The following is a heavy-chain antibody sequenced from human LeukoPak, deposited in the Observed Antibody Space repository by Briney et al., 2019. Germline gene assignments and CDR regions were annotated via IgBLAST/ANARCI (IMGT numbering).Heavy chain of an antibody. CDR3: AADQVAQMITFGGVISSPAFDI. V-gene: IGHV1-58*01. J-gene: IGHJ3*02. CDR2: IVVGSGNT. D-gene: IGHD3-16*01. Sequence: GTSVKVSCKASGFTFTSSAVQWVRQARGQRLEWIGWIVVGSGNTNYAQKFQERVTITRDMSTSTAYMELSSLRSEDTAVYYCAADQVAQMITFGGVISSPAFDIWGQGTMVTVSS. CDR1: GFTFTSSA.